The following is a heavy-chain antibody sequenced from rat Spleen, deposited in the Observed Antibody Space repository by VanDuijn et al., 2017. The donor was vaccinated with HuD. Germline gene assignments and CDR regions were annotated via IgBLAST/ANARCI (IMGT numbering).Heavy chain of an antibody. J-gene: IGHJ2*01. CDR1: GFSITSAYR. Sequence: EVQLQESGPGLVKPSQSLSLTCSVTGFSITSAYRWNWIRKFPGNKLEWMGYINSAGSTNYNPSLKSRISITRDTSKNQFFLQVNSVTTEDTATYYCARSMYTTDNYFDYWGQGVMVTVSS. D-gene: IGHD1-6*01. CDR3: ARSMYTTDNYFDY. V-gene: IGHV3-3*01. CDR2: INSAGST.